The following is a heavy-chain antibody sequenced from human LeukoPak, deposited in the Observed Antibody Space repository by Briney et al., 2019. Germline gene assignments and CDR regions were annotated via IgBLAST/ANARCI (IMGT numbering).Heavy chain of an antibody. D-gene: IGHD3-3*01. V-gene: IGHV7-4-1*02. Sequence: GASVKVSCKTSGYTFTQFAINWMRQAPGQGLEWMGWINMYTGNPTYAQGFTGRFVFSLDTSVSTAYLQISSLKAEDTAVYYCARDSLGMYDFWSGYYQGNWFDPWGQGTLVTVSS. CDR3: ARDSLGMYDFWSGYYQGNWFDP. CDR2: INMYTGNP. J-gene: IGHJ5*02. CDR1: GYTFTQFA.